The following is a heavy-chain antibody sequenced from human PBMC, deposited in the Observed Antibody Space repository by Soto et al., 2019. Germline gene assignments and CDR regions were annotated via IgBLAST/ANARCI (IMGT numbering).Heavy chain of an antibody. CDR1: GFTFTGYY. Sequence: ASVKVSCKASGFTFTGYYMHWVRQAPGQGLEWIGWINPNSGVANYAQKFHDWVTITRDASITTAYMELSGLKSDDTAVYFCAKDDAGHPDFWGQGTLVTVSS. D-gene: IGHD6-13*01. CDR2: INPNSGVA. J-gene: IGHJ4*02. CDR3: AKDDAGHPDF. V-gene: IGHV1-2*04.